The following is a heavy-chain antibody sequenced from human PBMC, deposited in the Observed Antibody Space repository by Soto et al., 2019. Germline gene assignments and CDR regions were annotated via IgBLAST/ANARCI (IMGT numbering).Heavy chain of an antibody. CDR2: IKQDGSEK. V-gene: IGHV3-7*01. CDR1: GFTFSSYW. D-gene: IGHD2-2*01. Sequence: GGSLRLSCAASGFTFSSYWMSWVRQAPGKGLEWVANIKQDGSEKYYVDSVKGRSTISRDNAKNSLYLQMNSLRAEDTAVYYCARAYCSSTSCADYYYGMDVWGQGTTVTVSS. CDR3: ARAYCSSTSCADYYYGMDV. J-gene: IGHJ6*02.